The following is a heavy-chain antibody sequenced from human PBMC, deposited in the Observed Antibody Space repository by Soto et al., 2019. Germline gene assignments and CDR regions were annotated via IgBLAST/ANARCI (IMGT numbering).Heavy chain of an antibody. J-gene: IGHJ6*02. Sequence: PGGSLRLSCAASGFTFSTYWMSWVRQAPGKGLESVANIKQDGSEKYYVDSVKGRFTISRDHAKNSLYLQMNSLRAEDTAVYYCARHRWLGESDVWGQGTTVTSP. CDR1: GFTFSTYW. CDR3: ARHRWLGESDV. CDR2: IKQDGSEK. V-gene: IGHV3-7*04. D-gene: IGHD3-10*01.